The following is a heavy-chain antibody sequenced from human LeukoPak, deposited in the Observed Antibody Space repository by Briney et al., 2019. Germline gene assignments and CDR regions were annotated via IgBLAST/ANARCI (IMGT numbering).Heavy chain of an antibody. CDR2: ISGSGGST. CDR1: GFTSSSYA. D-gene: IGHD1-26*01. V-gene: IGHV3-23*01. Sequence: GGSLRLSCAASGFTSSSYAMSWVRQAPGKGLEWVSAISGSGGSTYYADSVKGRFTISRDNSKNTLYLQMNSLRAEDTAVYYCAKDVKWERSPWDYWGQGTLVTVSS. CDR3: AKDVKWERSPWDY. J-gene: IGHJ4*02.